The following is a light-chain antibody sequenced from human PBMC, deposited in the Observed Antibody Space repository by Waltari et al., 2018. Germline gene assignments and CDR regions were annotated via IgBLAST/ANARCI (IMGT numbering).Light chain of an antibody. V-gene: IGLV2-23*02. CDR3: CSYAGSNTFV. CDR2: DVS. J-gene: IGLJ1*01. Sequence: QSAPTQPASVSGSPGQSITISCTGTSSDVGGYNYVSWYQQHPGKAPKVMIYDVSKRPSGVSNRFSGSKSGNTASLTISGLQAEDETDYYCCSYAGSNTFVFGTGTKVTVL. CDR1: SSDVGGYNY.